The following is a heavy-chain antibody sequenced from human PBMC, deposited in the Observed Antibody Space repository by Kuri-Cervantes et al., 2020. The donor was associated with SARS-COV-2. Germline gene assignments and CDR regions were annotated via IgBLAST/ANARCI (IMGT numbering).Heavy chain of an antibody. D-gene: IGHD6-19*01. CDR1: GYTFTNYG. CDR3: ARAVVVAASNWFDP. J-gene: IGHJ5*02. Sequence: APVKVSCKASGYTFTNYGISWVRQAPGQGLEWMGWISAYNGKTNYAQKLQGRVTMTTDTSTSTAYMELRSLRSDDTAVYYCARAVVVAASNWFDPWGQGTLVTVSS. CDR2: ISAYNGKT. V-gene: IGHV1-18*04.